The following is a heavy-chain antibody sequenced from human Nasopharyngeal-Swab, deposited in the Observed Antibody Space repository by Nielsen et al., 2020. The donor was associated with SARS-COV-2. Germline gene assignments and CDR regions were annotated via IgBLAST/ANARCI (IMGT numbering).Heavy chain of an antibody. J-gene: IGHJ5*02. CDR1: GYTFTSYD. CDR3: ARGVQRTWIQLWLPGGRVVWFDP. Sequence: ASVKVSCKASGYTFTSYDINWVRQATGQGLEWMGWMNPNSGNTGYAQKFQGRVTMTRNTSISTAYMELSSLRSEDTAVYYCARGVQRTWIQLWLPGGRVVWFDPWGQGTLVTVSS. D-gene: IGHD5-18*01. CDR2: MNPNSGNT. V-gene: IGHV1-8*01.